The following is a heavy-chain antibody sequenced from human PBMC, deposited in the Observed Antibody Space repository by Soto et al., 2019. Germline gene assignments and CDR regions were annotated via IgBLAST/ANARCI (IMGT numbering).Heavy chain of an antibody. D-gene: IGHD2-21*01. CDR2: IYHSGST. V-gene: IGHV4-30-2*01. J-gene: IGHJ5*02. CDR3: ARGIPEENWFDP. CDR1: GGSISSGGYS. Sequence: SETLSLTCAVSGGSISSGGYSWSWIRQPPGKGLEWIGYIYHSGSTYYNPSLKSRVTISVDRSKNQFSLKLSSVTAADTAVHYCARGIPEENWFDPWGQGTLVTVSS.